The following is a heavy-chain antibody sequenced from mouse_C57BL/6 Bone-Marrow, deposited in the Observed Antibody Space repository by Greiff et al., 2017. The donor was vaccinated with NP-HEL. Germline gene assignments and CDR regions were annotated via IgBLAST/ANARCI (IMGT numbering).Heavy chain of an antibody. CDR1: GFTFSSYA. Sequence: EVKLVESGGGLVKPGGSLKLSCAASGFTFSSYAMSWVRQTPEKRLEWVATISDGGSYTYYPDNVKGRFTISRDNAKNNLYLQMSHLKSEDTAMYYCAREAGHDYWGQGTTLTVSS. CDR3: AREAGHDY. J-gene: IGHJ2*01. V-gene: IGHV5-4*01. CDR2: ISDGGSYT.